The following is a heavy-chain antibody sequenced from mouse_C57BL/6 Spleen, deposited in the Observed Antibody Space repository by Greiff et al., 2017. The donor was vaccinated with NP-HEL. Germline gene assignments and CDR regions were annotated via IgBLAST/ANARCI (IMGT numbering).Heavy chain of an antibody. CDR3: AREADYYGSSYVY. D-gene: IGHD1-1*01. Sequence: EVQLQQSGPELVKPGASVKISCKASGYTFTDYYMNWVKQSHGKSLEWIGDINPNNGGTSYNQKFKGKATLTVDKSSSTAYMELRSLTSEDSAVYYCAREADYYGSSYVYWGQGTLVTVSA. CDR1: GYTFTDYY. CDR2: INPNNGGT. V-gene: IGHV1-26*01. J-gene: IGHJ3*01.